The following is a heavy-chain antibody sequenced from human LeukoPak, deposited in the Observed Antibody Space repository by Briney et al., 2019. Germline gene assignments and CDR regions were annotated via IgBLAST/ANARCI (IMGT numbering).Heavy chain of an antibody. CDR3: ARDGISDPGVALSWDY. D-gene: IGHD3-3*01. Sequence: ASVKVSCKASVYTFTSYYMHWMRQAPGQGLERMGLINPSGGSTSYAQKSKGRVTMTRDKSTSTVYMELSSLRSEDTAVYYCARDGISDPGVALSWDYWGQGTLVTVSS. V-gene: IGHV1-46*01. CDR1: VYTFTSYY. J-gene: IGHJ4*02. CDR2: INPSGGST.